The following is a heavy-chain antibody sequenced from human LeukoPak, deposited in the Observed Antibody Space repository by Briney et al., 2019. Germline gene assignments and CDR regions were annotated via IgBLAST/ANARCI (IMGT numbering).Heavy chain of an antibody. Sequence: PGGSLRLSCAASGFTFSSYWMHWVRQAPGKGLVWVSRINSDGSSTSYADSVEGRFTISRDNAKNTLYLQMNSLRAEDAAVYYCAKSQQWLVLLDYWGQGTLVTVSS. D-gene: IGHD6-19*01. CDR3: AKSQQWLVLLDY. CDR2: INSDGSST. J-gene: IGHJ4*02. CDR1: GFTFSSYW. V-gene: IGHV3-74*01.